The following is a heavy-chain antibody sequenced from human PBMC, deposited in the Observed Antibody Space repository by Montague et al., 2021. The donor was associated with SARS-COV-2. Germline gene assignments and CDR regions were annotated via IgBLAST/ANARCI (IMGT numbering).Heavy chain of an antibody. V-gene: IGHV3-23*01. Sequence: SLRLSCATSGFPFRNYAMTWVRQAPGKGLEWVSTISGNGDPDTTYYADSVKGRFTISRDISKNTLYLQMNSLRAEDTAVYYCAKLSGGSYLHYFEYWGQGTLVTVSS. D-gene: IGHD1-26*01. J-gene: IGHJ4*02. CDR3: AKLSGGSYLHYFEY. CDR1: GFPFRNYA. CDR2: ISGNGDPDTT.